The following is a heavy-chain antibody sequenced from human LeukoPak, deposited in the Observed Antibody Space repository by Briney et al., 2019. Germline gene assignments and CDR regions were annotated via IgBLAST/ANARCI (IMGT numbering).Heavy chain of an antibody. CDR1: GFTFSSYS. Sequence: GGSLRLSCAASGFTFSSYSMNWVRQAPGKGLEWVSSISSSSSYIYYADSVKGRFTISRDNAKNSLYLQMNSLRAEDTAVYYCARGYSSSWRYYYYYMDVWGKGTTVTVSS. CDR3: ARGYSSSWRYYYYYMDV. CDR2: ISSSSSYI. D-gene: IGHD6-13*01. V-gene: IGHV3-21*01. J-gene: IGHJ6*03.